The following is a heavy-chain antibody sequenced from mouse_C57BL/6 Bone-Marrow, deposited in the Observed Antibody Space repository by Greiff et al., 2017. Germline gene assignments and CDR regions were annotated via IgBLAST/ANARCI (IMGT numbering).Heavy chain of an antibody. Sequence: VQLQQSGAELVRPGASVTLSCKASGYTFTDYEMHWVKQTPVHGLEWIGAIDPETGGTAYNQKFKGKAILTADKSSSTAYMALRSLTSEDSAVYYCTRWRDYSWFAYWGQGTLVTVSA. CDR3: TRWRDYSWFAY. V-gene: IGHV1-15*01. CDR2: IDPETGGT. J-gene: IGHJ3*01. CDR1: GYTFTDYE. D-gene: IGHD1-1*01.